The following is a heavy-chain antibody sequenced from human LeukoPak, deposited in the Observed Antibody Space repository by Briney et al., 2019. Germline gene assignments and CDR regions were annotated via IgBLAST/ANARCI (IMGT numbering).Heavy chain of an antibody. CDR2: FDPEDGET. CDR3: ATVITMVRGVIIYHNWFDP. CDR1: GYTLTELS. Sequence: SVKVSCKVSGYTLTELSMHWVRQAPGKGLEWMGGFDPEDGETIYAQKFQGRVTMTEDTSTDTAYMELSSLRSEDTAVYYCATVITMVRGVIIYHNWFDPSGQGTLVTVSS. J-gene: IGHJ5*02. V-gene: IGHV1-24*01. D-gene: IGHD3-10*01.